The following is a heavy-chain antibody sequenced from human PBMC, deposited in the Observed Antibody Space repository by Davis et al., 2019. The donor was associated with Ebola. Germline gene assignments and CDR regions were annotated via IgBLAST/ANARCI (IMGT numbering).Heavy chain of an antibody. D-gene: IGHD2-2*01. V-gene: IGHV3-73*01. Sequence: GESLKIPCAASGFTFSGSAMHWVRQAPGQGLEWVGRIRSKANSYATAYAASVKGRFTISSDDSKNTAYLQMNSLKTEDTAVYYCSGTSSSGDVWGQGTTVTVSS. CDR2: IRSKANSYAT. J-gene: IGHJ6*02. CDR1: GFTFSGSA. CDR3: SGTSSSGDV.